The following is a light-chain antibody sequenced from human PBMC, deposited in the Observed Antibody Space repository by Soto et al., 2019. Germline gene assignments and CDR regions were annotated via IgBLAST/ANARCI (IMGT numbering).Light chain of an antibody. Sequence: IQMTQSPSSLSASVGDRVTITCRTTQNIRNYLNWYQQKPGKAPKLLIYAASGLQSGVPSRFSASGSGTDFTLTISYLQPEDFAAYYCQQTYSVPATFGQGTRLEIK. CDR1: QNIRNY. J-gene: IGKJ5*01. CDR2: AAS. V-gene: IGKV1-39*01. CDR3: QQTYSVPAT.